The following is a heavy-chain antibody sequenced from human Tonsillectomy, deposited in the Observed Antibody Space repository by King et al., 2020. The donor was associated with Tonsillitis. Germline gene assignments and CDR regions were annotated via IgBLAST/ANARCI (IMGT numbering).Heavy chain of an antibody. D-gene: IGHD2-21*02. V-gene: IGHV4-38-2*01. Sequence: QLQESGPGLVKPSETLSLTCAVSGYSISSGYYWGWIRQPPGKGLEWIGSIYHSGSTYYNPSLKSRVTISVDTSKNQFSLKLSSVTAADTTVYYCARYGGYCGGDCYDAFDIWGQGTMVTVSS. J-gene: IGHJ3*02. CDR2: IYHSGST. CDR1: GYSISSGYY. CDR3: ARYGGYCGGDCYDAFDI.